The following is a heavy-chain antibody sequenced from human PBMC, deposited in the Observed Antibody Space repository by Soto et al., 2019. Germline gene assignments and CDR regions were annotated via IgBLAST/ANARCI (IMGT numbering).Heavy chain of an antibody. J-gene: IGHJ4*02. CDR2: ISYDGSNK. V-gene: IGHV3-30*18. Sequence: PGGSLRLSCAASGFTFGSYGMHWVRQAPGKGLEWVAVISYDGSNKYYADSVKGRFTISRDNSKNTLYLQMNSLRAEDTAVYYCAKGATSSGWYIPDYWGQGTLVTVSS. CDR3: AKGATSSGWYIPDY. CDR1: GFTFGSYG. D-gene: IGHD6-19*01.